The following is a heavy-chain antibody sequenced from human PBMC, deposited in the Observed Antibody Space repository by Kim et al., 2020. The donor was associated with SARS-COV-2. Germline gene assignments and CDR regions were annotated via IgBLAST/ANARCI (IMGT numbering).Heavy chain of an antibody. Sequence: NYETRDGECVKGRFTISRDDSKNTAYLQMNSLKTEDTAVYYWSRHDWLDPWGQGTLVTVSS. CDR2: NYET. V-gene: IGHV3-73*01. CDR3: SRHDWLDP. J-gene: IGHJ5*02.